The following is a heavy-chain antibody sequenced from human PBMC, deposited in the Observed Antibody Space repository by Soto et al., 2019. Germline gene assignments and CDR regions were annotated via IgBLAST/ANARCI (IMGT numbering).Heavy chain of an antibody. CDR2: IYYSGST. J-gene: IGHJ4*02. CDR1: GGSVGSGSYY. Sequence: SETLSLTCTVSGGSVGSGSYYWSWIRQPPGKGLEWIGYIYYSGSTNYNPSLKSRVTISVDTSKNQFSQKLSSVTAADTAVYYCAGGFDDSSGYYPYYFDYWGQGTLVTVSS. CDR3: AGGFDDSSGYYPYYFDY. D-gene: IGHD3-22*01. V-gene: IGHV4-61*01.